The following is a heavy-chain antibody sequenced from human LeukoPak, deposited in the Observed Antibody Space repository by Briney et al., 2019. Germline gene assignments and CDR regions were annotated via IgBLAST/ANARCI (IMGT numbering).Heavy chain of an antibody. Sequence: GGSLRLSCAASGFTFSSYGMLWVRQAPGKGREWVAVISYDGSNKYYAGSVKGRFTISRDNSKNTLYLQMNSLRAEDTAVYYCAKSGSGSYSDAFDIWGQGTMVTVSS. J-gene: IGHJ3*02. CDR3: AKSGSGSYSDAFDI. D-gene: IGHD1-26*01. CDR1: GFTFSSYG. CDR2: ISYDGSNK. V-gene: IGHV3-30*18.